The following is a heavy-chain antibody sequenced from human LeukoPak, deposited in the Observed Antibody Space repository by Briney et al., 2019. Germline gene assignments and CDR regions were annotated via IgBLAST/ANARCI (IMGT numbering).Heavy chain of an antibody. CDR3: ARMRYYYVSTSRHHYFYYMDV. D-gene: IGHD3-10*02. CDR1: GFSLSISGMS. CDR2: IDWDDDK. Sequence: SGPTLVNPTQTLTLTCTFSGFSLSISGMSVSWVRQPPGKALEWLARIDWDDDKYYSTSLKTRLTISKDTSKNQVVLTMTNMDPVDTATYFCARMRYYYVSTSRHHYFYYMDVWGKGTTVTVSS. V-gene: IGHV2-70*11. J-gene: IGHJ6*03.